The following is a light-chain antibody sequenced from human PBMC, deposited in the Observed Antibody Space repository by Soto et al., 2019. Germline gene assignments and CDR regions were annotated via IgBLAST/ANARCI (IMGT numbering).Light chain of an antibody. J-gene: IGLJ1*01. CDR2: EVN. Sequence: QSALTQPASLSGSPGQSITISCTGTSSDVGAYDSVSWFQQHPGKAPKLMIYEVNNRPSGVSNRFSGSKSGNTAYLTISGLQVEDEDEYFCSSFTTTSNHVFGTGTKVTVL. CDR3: SSFTTTSNHV. V-gene: IGLV2-14*01. CDR1: SSDVGAYDS.